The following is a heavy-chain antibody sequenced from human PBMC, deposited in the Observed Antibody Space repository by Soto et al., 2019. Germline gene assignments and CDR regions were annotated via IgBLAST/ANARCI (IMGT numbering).Heavy chain of an antibody. D-gene: IGHD3-22*01. CDR1: GYTFTDYY. CDR2: INPNSGGT. Sequence: QVQLVQSGAEVKRPGASVRVSCEASGYTFTDYYVPWVRQATGQGREWIGWINPNSGGTNYAQKYHGRVTMTRETSIITAYGELSRVRTNETCLAYCAITFVYDGSGSEEALDIWCRETMVTVPS. J-gene: IGHJ3*02. CDR3: AITFVYDGSGSEEALDI. V-gene: IGHV1-2*02.